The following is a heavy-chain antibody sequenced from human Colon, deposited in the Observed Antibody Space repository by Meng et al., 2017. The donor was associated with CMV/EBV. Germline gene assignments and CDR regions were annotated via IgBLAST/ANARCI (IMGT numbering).Heavy chain of an antibody. V-gene: IGHV3-30*02. Sequence: QVALVEAGGGVVQPGESLRLVCAASGIPFSSSGMHWVRPAPGKGLEWVALIRHDGSNEYYAESVRGRFTISRDNSKNTVYLQMNSLRSEDTAVYYCARDKGVRTFDTWGQGILVTVSS. D-gene: IGHD2-21*01. CDR1: GIPFSSSG. J-gene: IGHJ4*02. CDR2: IRHDGSNE. CDR3: ARDKGVRTFDT.